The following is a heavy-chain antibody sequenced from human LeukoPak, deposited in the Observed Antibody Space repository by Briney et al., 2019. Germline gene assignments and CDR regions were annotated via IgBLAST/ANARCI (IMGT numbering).Heavy chain of an antibody. Sequence: SETLSLTCAVYGGSFSGYYWSWLRQPPGKGLEWIGEINHSGSTNYNPSLKSRVTISLDTSKSQFSLKLSSVTAADTAVYYCARVFRGSTSFPFDYWGQGTLVTVSS. CDR2: INHSGST. CDR3: ARVFRGSTSFPFDY. D-gene: IGHD2-2*01. CDR1: GGSFSGYY. V-gene: IGHV4-34*01. J-gene: IGHJ4*02.